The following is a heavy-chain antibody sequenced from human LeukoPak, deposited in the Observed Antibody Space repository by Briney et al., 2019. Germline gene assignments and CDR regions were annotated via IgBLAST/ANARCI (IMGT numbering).Heavy chain of an antibody. Sequence: SETLSLTCTVSGVSISSYYWSWLRQPAGKGLEWIGRIHTSGSTNYNPSLKSRVTTSGDTSKNQFSLKLSSVTAADTAVYYCARDRYYYDSSGGRGLDYWGQGTLVTVSS. D-gene: IGHD3-22*01. CDR1: GVSISSYY. J-gene: IGHJ4*02. CDR2: IHTSGST. CDR3: ARDRYYYDSSGGRGLDY. V-gene: IGHV4-4*07.